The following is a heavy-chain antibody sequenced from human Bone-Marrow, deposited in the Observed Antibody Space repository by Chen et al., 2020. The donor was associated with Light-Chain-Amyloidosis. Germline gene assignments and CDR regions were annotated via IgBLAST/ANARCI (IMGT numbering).Heavy chain of an antibody. D-gene: IGHD3-22*01. CDR1: EFALTTAGMH. V-gene: IGHV2-5*02. Sequence: QITLEESGPTLVKPTETLTLTCTFSEFALTTAGMHVGWIRQPPGKALEFLALVYWDDDKQYSPSLKNRLTVTKDTSRNNVVLTMTDMDPMDTATYFCALRTTMIGGPLYWGQGILVTVSS. J-gene: IGHJ4*02. CDR3: ALRTTMIGGPLY. CDR2: VYWDDDK.